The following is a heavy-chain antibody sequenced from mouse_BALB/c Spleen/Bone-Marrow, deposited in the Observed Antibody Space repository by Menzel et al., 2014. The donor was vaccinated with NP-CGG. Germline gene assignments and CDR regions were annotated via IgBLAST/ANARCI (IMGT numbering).Heavy chain of an antibody. CDR2: IDISDSYT. J-gene: IGHJ2*01. V-gene: IGHV1-69*01. CDR3: ARGGANVDY. CDR1: GHTFTDHW. Sequence: QVQLQQSGAELVMPGASVKMSCKASGHTFTDHWMHWVKQRPGQGLEWIGAIDISDSYTTYNQKFKGKATLTVDESSSTAYMQLSRLTSEDSAVYYCARGGANVDYWGQGTTPTVSS.